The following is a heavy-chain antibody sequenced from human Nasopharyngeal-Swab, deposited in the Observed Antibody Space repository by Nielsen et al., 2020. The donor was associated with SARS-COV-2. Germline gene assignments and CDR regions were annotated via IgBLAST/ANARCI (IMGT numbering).Heavy chain of an antibody. CDR3: ARSSGGYWYFDL. V-gene: IGHV3-30*04. D-gene: IGHD6-19*01. CDR2: ISYDGSNK. J-gene: IGHJ2*01. CDR1: GFTFSSYA. Sequence: LSCAASGFTFSSYAMHWVRQAPGKGLEWVAVISYDGSNKYYADSVKGRFTISRDNSKNTLYLQMNSLRAEDTAVYYCARSSGGYWYFDLWGRGTLVTVSP.